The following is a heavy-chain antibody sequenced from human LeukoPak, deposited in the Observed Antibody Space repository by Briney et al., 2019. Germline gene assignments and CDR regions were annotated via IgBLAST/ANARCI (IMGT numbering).Heavy chain of an antibody. Sequence: PGGSLRVSCAAPGFTVITNDMTWVCQGPWMGPYLFSVLYSDGNTKYADSVQGRFTISRDNSKNTLYLEMNSLSPDDTAVYYCARGVEPLAANTLAYWGQGTLVTVSS. V-gene: IGHV3-53*01. CDR3: ARGVEPLAANTLAY. CDR1: GFTVITND. D-gene: IGHD1-14*01. CDR2: LYSDGNT. J-gene: IGHJ4*02.